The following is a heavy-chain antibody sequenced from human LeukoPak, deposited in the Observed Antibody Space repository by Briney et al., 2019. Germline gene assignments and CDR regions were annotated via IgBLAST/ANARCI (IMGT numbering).Heavy chain of an antibody. J-gene: IGHJ4*02. CDR3: ARVYRRDILTGYFYYFDY. CDR1: GGTFSSYA. D-gene: IGHD3-9*01. V-gene: IGHV1-69*13. CDR2: IIPIFGTA. Sequence: VASVKVSCKASGGTFSSYAISWVRQAPGQGLEWMGGIIPIFGTANYAQKFQGRVTITADESTSTAYMELSSLRSEATAVYYCARVYRRDILTGYFYYFDYWGQGTLVTVSS.